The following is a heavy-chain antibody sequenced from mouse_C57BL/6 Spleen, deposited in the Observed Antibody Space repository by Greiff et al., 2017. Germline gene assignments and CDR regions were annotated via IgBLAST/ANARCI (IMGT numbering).Heavy chain of an antibody. J-gene: IGHJ2*01. CDR3: TRNGDGGYYVFDY. CDR1: GYTFTDYE. D-gene: IGHD2-3*01. CDR2: IDPETGGT. Sequence: VQLQQSGAELVRPGASVTLSCKASGYTFTDYEMHWVKQTPVHGLEWIGAIDPETGGTAYNQKFKGKAILTADKSSSTAYMELRSLTSDDSAVYYCTRNGDGGYYVFDYWGQGTTLTVSS. V-gene: IGHV1-15*01.